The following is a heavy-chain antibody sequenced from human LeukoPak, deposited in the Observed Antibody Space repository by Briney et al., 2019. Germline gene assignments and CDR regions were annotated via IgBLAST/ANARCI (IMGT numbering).Heavy chain of an antibody. CDR1: GGSFSGYY. V-gene: IGHV4-34*01. D-gene: IGHD3-10*01. CDR3: ATVAVIRGVTYFDY. J-gene: IGHJ4*02. CDR2: INHSGST. Sequence: SETLSLTCAVYGGSFSGYYWSWIRQPPGKGLEWVGEINHSGSTNYNPSLKSRVTISVDTSKNQFSLKLTSVTAADTAVYYCATVAVIRGVTYFDYWGQGTLVTVSS.